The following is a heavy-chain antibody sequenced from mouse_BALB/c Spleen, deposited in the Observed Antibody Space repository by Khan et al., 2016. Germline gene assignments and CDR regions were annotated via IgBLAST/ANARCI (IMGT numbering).Heavy chain of an antibody. V-gene: IGHV9-3-1*01. CDR1: AYTFTNYG. J-gene: IGHJ4*01. D-gene: IGHD2-3*01. CDR2: INTYTGEP. Sequence: QIQLVQSGPELKKPGETVKISCKASAYTFTNYGMNWVKQAPGKGLKWMGWINTYTGEPTYGDDFKGRFAFSLETSASTAYLQINNLKNEDTATYFCASIYDGYYVGLYYAMDYWGQGTSVTVSS. CDR3: ASIYDGYYVGLYYAMDY.